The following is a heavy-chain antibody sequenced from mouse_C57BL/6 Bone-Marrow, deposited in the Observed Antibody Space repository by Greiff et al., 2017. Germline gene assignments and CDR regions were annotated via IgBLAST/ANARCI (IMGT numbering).Heavy chain of an antibody. CDR1: GFNIKDDY. CDR3: TVVATDYAMDY. CDR2: IDPENGDT. J-gene: IGHJ4*01. V-gene: IGHV14-4*01. Sequence: VQLQQSGAELVRPGASVKLSCTASGFNIKDDYMHWVKQRPEQGLEWIGWIDPENGDTEYASKFQGKATITADTSSNTAYLQLSSLTSEVTAVYYCTVVATDYAMDYWGQGTSVTVSS. D-gene: IGHD1-1*01.